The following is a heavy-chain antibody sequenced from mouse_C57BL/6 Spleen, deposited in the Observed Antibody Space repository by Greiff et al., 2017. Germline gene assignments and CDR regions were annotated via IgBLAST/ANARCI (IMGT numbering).Heavy chain of an antibody. CDR3: ARSEVYGYDAWFAY. V-gene: IGHV1-50*01. CDR1: GYTFTSYW. J-gene: IGHJ3*01. D-gene: IGHD2-2*01. Sequence: QVQLQQPGAELVKPGASVKLSCKASGYTFTSYWMQWVKQRPGQGLEWIGEIDPSDSYTNYNQKFKGKATLTVDTSSSTAYMQLSSLTSDDSAVYYCARSEVYGYDAWFAYWGQGTLVTVSA. CDR2: IDPSDSYT.